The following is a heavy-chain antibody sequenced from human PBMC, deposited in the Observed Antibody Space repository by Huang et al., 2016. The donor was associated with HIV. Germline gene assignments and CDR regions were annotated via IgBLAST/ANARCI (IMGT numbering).Heavy chain of an antibody. J-gene: IGHJ2*01. CDR3: ARARSGIAAAVYWYFDL. CDR1: GGSFSGYY. Sequence: QVQLQQWGAGLLKPSETLSLTCAVYGGSFSGYYWSWSRQPPGKGLEWIGEINDSGSTNYNPSLKSRVTTSVDTSKNQVSLRLRSVTAADTAVYYCARARSGIAAAVYWYFDLWGRGTLVTVSS. CDR2: INDSGST. V-gene: IGHV4-34*01. D-gene: IGHD6-13*01.